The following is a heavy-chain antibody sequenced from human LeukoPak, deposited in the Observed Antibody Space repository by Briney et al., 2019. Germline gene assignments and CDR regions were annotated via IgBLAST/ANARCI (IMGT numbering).Heavy chain of an antibody. CDR1: GGTFSSYT. J-gene: IGHJ4*02. D-gene: IGHD3-16*01. CDR2: IIPILGIA. Sequence: SVKLSCKASGGTFSSYTISWVRQAPGQGLEWMGRIIPILGIANYAQKFQGRVTITADKSTSTAYMELSSLRSEDTAVYYCARDLDRNYVWGYWGQGTLVTVSS. CDR3: ARDLDRNYVWGY. V-gene: IGHV1-69*04.